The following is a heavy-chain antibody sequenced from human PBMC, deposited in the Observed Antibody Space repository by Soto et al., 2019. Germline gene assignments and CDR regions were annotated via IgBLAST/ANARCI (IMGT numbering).Heavy chain of an antibody. J-gene: IGHJ4*02. CDR3: GIYVRKLRQLEH. CDR1: GFTFSPYA. V-gene: IGHV3-30*04. CDR2: MSADEKNI. Sequence: PGGSLRLSWVASGFTFSPYAMHWVRQTPGKGLEWVAVMSADEKNIYYADSVKGRFTISRDNSKNTLYLQMDGLRAEDTAFYYCGIYVRKLRQLEHWGQGTLATVPS. D-gene: IGHD1-1*01.